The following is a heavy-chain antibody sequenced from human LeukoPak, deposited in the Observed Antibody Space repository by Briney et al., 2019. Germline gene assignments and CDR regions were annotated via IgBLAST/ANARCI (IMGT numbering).Heavy chain of an antibody. D-gene: IGHD3-22*01. CDR1: GFTLSSYA. V-gene: IGHV3-30-3*01. Sequence: PGGSLRLSCAASGFTLSSYAMHGVRRAPGKGLEWVAVISYDGSNKYYADSVKGRFTISRDNSKNTLYLQMNSLRAEDTAVYYCARGGDSSGYFHESFAFDIWGQGTLVTVSS. CDR2: ISYDGSNK. CDR3: ARGGDSSGYFHESFAFDI. J-gene: IGHJ4*02.